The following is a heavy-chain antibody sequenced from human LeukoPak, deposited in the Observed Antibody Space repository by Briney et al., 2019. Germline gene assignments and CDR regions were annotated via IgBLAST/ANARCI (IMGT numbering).Heavy chain of an antibody. Sequence: PGGSLRLSCAASGFTFSSYGMHWVRQAPGKGLEWVAVISYDGSNKYYADSVKGRFTISRDNSKNALYLQMNSLRAEDTAVYYCAKEGSVWGQGTLVTVSS. CDR2: ISYDGSNK. CDR3: AKEGSV. CDR1: GFTFSSYG. D-gene: IGHD6-19*01. V-gene: IGHV3-30*18. J-gene: IGHJ4*02.